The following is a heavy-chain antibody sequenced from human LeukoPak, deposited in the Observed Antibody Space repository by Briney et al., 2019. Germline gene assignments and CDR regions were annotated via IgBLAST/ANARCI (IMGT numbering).Heavy chain of an antibody. V-gene: IGHV1-69*13. Sequence: SVKVSCKASGGTFSSYAISWVRQAPGQGLEWMGGIIPIFGTANYAQKFQGRVTITADESTSTAYMELSSLRSEDTAVNYCARESYCGGDCYAEYFQHWGQGTLVTVSS. CDR3: ARESYCGGDCYAEYFQH. J-gene: IGHJ1*01. D-gene: IGHD2-21*02. CDR1: GGTFSSYA. CDR2: IIPIFGTA.